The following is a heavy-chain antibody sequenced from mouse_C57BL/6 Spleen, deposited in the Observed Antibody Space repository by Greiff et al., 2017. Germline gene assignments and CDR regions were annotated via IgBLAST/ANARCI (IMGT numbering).Heavy chain of an antibody. CDR1: GYTFTDYY. J-gene: IGHJ3*01. V-gene: IGHV1-26*01. CDR3: VQEAAGEAPPFAY. Sequence: VQLQQSGPELVKPGASVKISCKASGYTFTDYYMNWVKQSHGKSLEWIGDINPNNGGTSYNQKFKGKATLTVDKSSSTAYMELLSLTSEDSAVYYCVQEAAGEAPPFAYWGQGTLVTVSA. CDR2: INPNNGGT.